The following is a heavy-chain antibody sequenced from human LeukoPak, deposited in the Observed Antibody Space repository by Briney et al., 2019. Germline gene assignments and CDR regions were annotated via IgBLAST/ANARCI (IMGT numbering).Heavy chain of an antibody. D-gene: IGHD3-3*01. Sequence: GGSLRLSCAASEFTFNTYWMSWGRQAPGEGREWVATIDQEGSEKDYVDSVKGRFTISRDNARNSLFLQLNSLRGEDTGVYFCARCREFWSGHFGMDYFDSWGLGALVTVSS. V-gene: IGHV3-7*01. CDR1: EFTFNTYW. CDR2: IDQEGSEK. CDR3: ARCREFWSGHFGMDYFDS. J-gene: IGHJ4*02.